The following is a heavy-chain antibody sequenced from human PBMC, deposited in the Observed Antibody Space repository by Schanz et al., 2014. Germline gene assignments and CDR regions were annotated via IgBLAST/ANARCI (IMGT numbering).Heavy chain of an antibody. CDR2: ISYHGSER. CDR3: AKSYATSGYSGFDY. CDR1: GFSFSDYG. J-gene: IGHJ4*02. Sequence: QVQLVESGGGVVQPGRSLRLSCAGSGFSFSDYGMHWVRQAPGRGLEWVAVISYHGSERYYADSVKGRFTISRDNSKNTMYLQMNSLRTEETAVYFCAKSYATSGYSGFDYWGQGTLVTVSS. V-gene: IGHV3-30*18. D-gene: IGHD3-22*01.